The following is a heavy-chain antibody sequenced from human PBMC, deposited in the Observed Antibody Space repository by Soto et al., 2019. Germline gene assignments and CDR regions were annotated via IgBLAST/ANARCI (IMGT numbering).Heavy chain of an antibody. CDR1: GFTFGDYA. D-gene: IGHD6-13*01. Sequence: EVQLVESGGGLVKPGRSLRLSCTASGFTFGDYAMSWFRQAPGKGLEWVGFIRSKAYGGTTEYAASVKGRFTISRDDSKSIAYLQMNSLKTEDTAVYYCTRARPLSWSRVSPNDYWGQGTLVTVSS. CDR3: TRARPLSWSRVSPNDY. CDR2: IRSKAYGGTT. V-gene: IGHV3-49*05. J-gene: IGHJ4*02.